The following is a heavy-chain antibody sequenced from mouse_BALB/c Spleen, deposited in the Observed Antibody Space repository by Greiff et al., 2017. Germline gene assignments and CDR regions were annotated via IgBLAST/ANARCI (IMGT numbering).Heavy chain of an antibody. J-gene: IGHJ2*01. Sequence: EVNLVESGGGLVKPGGSLKLSCAASGFTFSSYTMSWVRQTPEKRLEWVATISSGGGNTYYPDSVKGRFTISRDNAKNNLYLQMSSLRSEDTALYYCARWRFDYWGQGTTLTVSS. CDR1: GFTFSSYT. CDR3: ARWRFDY. CDR2: ISSGGGNT. V-gene: IGHV5-9*03.